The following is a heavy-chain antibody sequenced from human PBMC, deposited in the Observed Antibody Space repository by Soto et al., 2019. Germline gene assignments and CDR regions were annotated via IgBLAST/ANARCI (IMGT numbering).Heavy chain of an antibody. D-gene: IGHD4-17*01. J-gene: IGHJ5*02. CDR3: ARRGGDYVDWFDP. CDR1: GGSISSSSYY. CDR2: IYYSGST. V-gene: IGHV4-39*01. Sequence: QLQLQESGPGLVKPSETLSLTCTVSGGSISSSSYYWGWIRQPPGKGLEWIGSIYYSGSTYYNPSLKSRVTISVDTSKNQFSLKLSSVTAADTAVYYCARRGGDYVDWFDPWGQGTLVTVSS.